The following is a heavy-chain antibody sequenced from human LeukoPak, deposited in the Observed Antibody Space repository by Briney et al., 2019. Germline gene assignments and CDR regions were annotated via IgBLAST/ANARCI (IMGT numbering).Heavy chain of an antibody. CDR1: GFTFSGYW. Sequence: GGSLRLSCAASGFTFSGYWMHWVRQVPGKGLVWVSRINPDGSRTTYADSVTGRFTISRDSAKNTLYLQMDSLRAEDTAAYYCARGYSGTYRSDYWGEGTLVTVSS. J-gene: IGHJ4*02. CDR2: INPDGSRT. D-gene: IGHD1-26*01. V-gene: IGHV3-74*01. CDR3: ARGYSGTYRSDY.